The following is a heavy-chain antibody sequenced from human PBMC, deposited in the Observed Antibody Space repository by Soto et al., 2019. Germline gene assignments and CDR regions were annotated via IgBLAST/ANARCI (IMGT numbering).Heavy chain of an antibody. CDR1: GGTFSSYA. CDR3: ARADTAMNFGGRYYFDY. CDR2: IIPIFGTA. Sequence: ASVKVSCKASGGTFSSYAISWVRQAPGQGLEWMGGIIPIFGTANYAQKFQGRVTITADESTSTAYMELSSLRSEDTAVYYCARADTAMNFGGRYYFDYWGQGTLVTVSS. V-gene: IGHV1-69*13. J-gene: IGHJ4*02. D-gene: IGHD5-18*01.